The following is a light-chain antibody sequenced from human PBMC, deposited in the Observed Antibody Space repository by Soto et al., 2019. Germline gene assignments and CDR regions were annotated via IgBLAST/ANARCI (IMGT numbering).Light chain of an antibody. V-gene: IGKV1-13*02. Sequence: AIQLTQSPSSLSASVGDRVTITCRASQGISSALAWYQQKPGKAPKLLIYDASSLESGVPSRFSCIGSGTAFPLTISSLQPQDFATYYCQQFNSYPYTFGQGTKLEIK. J-gene: IGKJ2*01. CDR2: DAS. CDR1: QGISSA. CDR3: QQFNSYPYT.